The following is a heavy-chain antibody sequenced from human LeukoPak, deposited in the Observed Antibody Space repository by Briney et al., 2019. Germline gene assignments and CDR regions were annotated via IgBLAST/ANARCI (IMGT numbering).Heavy chain of an antibody. J-gene: IGHJ6*02. CDR2: IYYSGST. Sequence: PSETLSLTCTVSGGSISSYYWSWIRQPPGKGPEWIGYIYYSGSTNYNPSLKSRVTISVDTSKNQFSLKLSSVTAADTAVYYCASLDIVVVPAATYYYYYGMDVWGQGTTVAVSS. CDR3: ASLDIVVVPAATYYYYYGMDV. V-gene: IGHV4-59*01. D-gene: IGHD2-2*03. CDR1: GGSISSYY.